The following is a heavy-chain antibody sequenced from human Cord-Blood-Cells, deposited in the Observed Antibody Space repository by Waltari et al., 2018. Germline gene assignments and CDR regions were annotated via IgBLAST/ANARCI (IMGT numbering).Heavy chain of an antibody. CDR3: ARSSELGFDY. CDR2: IFSNDEK. Sequence: QVTLKESGPVLVKPTETLTLTCTVSGFSLSNARMGVRWIRQPPGKALEWLAHIFSNDEKSYSTSLKSRLTISKDTSKSQVVLTMTNMDPVDTATYYCARSSELGFDYWGQGTLVTVSS. CDR1: GFSLSNARMG. J-gene: IGHJ4*02. V-gene: IGHV2-26*01. D-gene: IGHD7-27*01.